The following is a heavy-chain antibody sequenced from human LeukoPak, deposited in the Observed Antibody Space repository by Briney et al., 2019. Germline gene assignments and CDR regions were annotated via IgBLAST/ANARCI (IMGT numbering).Heavy chain of an antibody. CDR3: ARDASRGDDAFDI. J-gene: IGHJ3*02. Sequence: VWVRQPPGKGLEWIGSIYYSGSTYYNPSLKSRVTISVDTSKNQFSLKLSSVTAADTAVYYCARDASRGDDAFDIWGQGTMVTVSS. V-gene: IGHV4-39*07. CDR2: IYYSGST.